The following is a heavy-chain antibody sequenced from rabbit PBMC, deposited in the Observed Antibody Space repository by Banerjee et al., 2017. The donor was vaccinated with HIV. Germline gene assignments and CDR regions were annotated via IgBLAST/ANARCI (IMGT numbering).Heavy chain of an antibody. J-gene: IGHJ4*01. CDR3: ARDLAGVIGWNFNL. V-gene: IGHV1S45*01. CDR2: IYGDSFDFT. CDR1: GFSFSNKYV. D-gene: IGHD4-1*01. Sequence: QEQLEESGGDLVKPEGSLTLTCTASGFSFSNKYVMCWVRQAPGKGLEWIACIYGDSFDFTHYASWAKGRFTISRTSSTTVTLQMTSLTAADTATYFCARDLAGVIGWNFNLWGQGTLVTVS.